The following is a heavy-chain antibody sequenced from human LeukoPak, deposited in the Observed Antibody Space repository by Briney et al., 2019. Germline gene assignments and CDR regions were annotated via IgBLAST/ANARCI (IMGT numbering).Heavy chain of an antibody. D-gene: IGHD3-9*01. V-gene: IGHV3-23*01. CDR2: ISGSGGST. J-gene: IGHJ4*02. Sequence: GGSLRLSCAASGFTFSSYAMSWVRQAPGKGLEWVSAISGSGGSTYYADSVKGRFTISRDNSKNTLYLQMSSLRAEDTAVYYCAKVIILTGYYYFDYWGQGTLVTVSS. CDR1: GFTFSSYA. CDR3: AKVIILTGYYYFDY.